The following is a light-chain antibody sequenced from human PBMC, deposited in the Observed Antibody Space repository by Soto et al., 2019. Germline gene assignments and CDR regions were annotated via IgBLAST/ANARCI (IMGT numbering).Light chain of an antibody. CDR1: SSDVGSYNL. CDR2: EVS. CDR3: CSYAGSNTYVV. Sequence: QSALTQPASVSGSPGQSITISCTGTSSDVGSYNLVSWYQQHPGKAPKLMIYEVSKWPSGVSNRFSGSKSGNTASLTISGLQAEDEADYYCCSYAGSNTYVVFGGVTKLTVL. J-gene: IGLJ2*01. V-gene: IGLV2-23*02.